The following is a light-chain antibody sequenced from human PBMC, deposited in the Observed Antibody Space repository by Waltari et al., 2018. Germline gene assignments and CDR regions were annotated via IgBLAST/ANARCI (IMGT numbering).Light chain of an antibody. CDR1: QIISSW. V-gene: IGKV1-5*03. Sequence: DIQMTHSPSTLSASVGDRATITCRASQIISSWLAWYQQKPGKAPKLLIYKASSLESGVPSRFSGSGSGTEFTLTISSLQPDDFATYYCQQYNSYSWTFGQGTKVEIK. J-gene: IGKJ1*01. CDR3: QQYNSYSWT. CDR2: KAS.